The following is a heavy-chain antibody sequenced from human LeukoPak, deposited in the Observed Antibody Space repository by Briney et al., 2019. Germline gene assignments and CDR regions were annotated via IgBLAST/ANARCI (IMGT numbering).Heavy chain of an antibody. J-gene: IGHJ6*03. CDR1: GFTFSSYW. Sequence: GGSLRPSCAASGFTFSSYWMSWVRQAPGKGLEWVANIKQDGSEKYYVDSVKGRFTISRDNAKNSLYLQMNSLRAEDTAVYYCARVAYYDFWSLYYYYYMDVWGKGTTVTVSS. D-gene: IGHD3-3*01. CDR2: IKQDGSEK. CDR3: ARVAYYDFWSLYYYYYMDV. V-gene: IGHV3-7*01.